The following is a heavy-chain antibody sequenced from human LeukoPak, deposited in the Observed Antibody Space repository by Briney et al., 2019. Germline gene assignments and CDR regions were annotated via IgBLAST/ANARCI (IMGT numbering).Heavy chain of an antibody. Sequence: GGSLRLSCATSGFTLSSYTMNWVRQAPGKGLEWVSVIYSGGSTYYADSVKGRFTISRDNSKNTLYLQMDNLRVEDTAVYFCARYHTALNYWGQGTLVTASS. CDR2: IYSGGST. V-gene: IGHV3-53*01. D-gene: IGHD5-18*01. CDR3: ARYHTALNY. CDR1: GFTLSSYT. J-gene: IGHJ4*02.